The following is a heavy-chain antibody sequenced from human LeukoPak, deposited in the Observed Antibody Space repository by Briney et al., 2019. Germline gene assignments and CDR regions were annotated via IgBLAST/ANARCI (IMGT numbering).Heavy chain of an antibody. D-gene: IGHD3-10*01. CDR1: GFTFSSYW. J-gene: IGHJ5*02. V-gene: IGHV3-74*01. CDR2: IHGDGSST. Sequence: RGSLRLSCAASGFTFSSYWMHWVRQAPGKGLVWVSRIHGDGSSTSYADSVQGRFTISRDNAKDTLSLQMNSLRAEDSAVYYCARGNYYGSGSRWFDPWGQGTLVIVSS. CDR3: ARGNYYGSGSRWFDP.